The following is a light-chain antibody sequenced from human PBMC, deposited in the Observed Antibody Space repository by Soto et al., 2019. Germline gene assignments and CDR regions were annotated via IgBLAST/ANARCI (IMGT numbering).Light chain of an antibody. CDR2: DVS. CDR3: SSYTSSSTNYV. V-gene: IGLV2-14*01. CDR1: SSDVGGYNY. J-gene: IGLJ1*01. Sequence: QSALTQPASVSGSPGQSITISCTGTSSDVGGYNYVSWYQQHPGKAPKLMIYDVSNRPSGVSNRFSGSKSGNTASLTISGLQAEDEADYYCSSYTSSSTNYVFGPGTKVTV.